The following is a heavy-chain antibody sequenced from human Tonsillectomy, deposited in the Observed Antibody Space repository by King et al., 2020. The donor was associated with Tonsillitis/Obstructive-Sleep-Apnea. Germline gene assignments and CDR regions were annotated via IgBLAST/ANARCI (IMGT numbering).Heavy chain of an antibody. CDR3: ASGKTWLSS. CDR1: GLSVMTNY. D-gene: IGHD6-19*01. CDR2: IYAGGNT. J-gene: IGHJ4*02. Sequence: VQLVESGGGLIQPGGSLRLSCAASGLSVMTNYMTWVRQAPGKGLEWVSVIYAGGNTNYADSVTGRFTISRDYSKNTVDLQMKSLRDEDTAMYYCASGKTWLSSWAQGTLVTVSS. V-gene: IGHV3-53*01.